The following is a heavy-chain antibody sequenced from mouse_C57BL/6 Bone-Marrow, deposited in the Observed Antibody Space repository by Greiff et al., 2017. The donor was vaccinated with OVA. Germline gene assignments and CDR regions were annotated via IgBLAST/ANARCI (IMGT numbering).Heavy chain of an antibody. Sequence: VQLQQSGAELVRPGASVKLSCTASGFNIKDDYMHWVKQRPEQGLEWIGWIDPENGDTEYASKIQGKATITADTSSNTAYLQLSSLTSEDTAVYYCTTDGYYDYAMDYWGQGTSVTVSS. D-gene: IGHD2-3*01. CDR2: IDPENGDT. J-gene: IGHJ4*01. CDR3: TTDGYYDYAMDY. CDR1: GFNIKDDY. V-gene: IGHV14-4*01.